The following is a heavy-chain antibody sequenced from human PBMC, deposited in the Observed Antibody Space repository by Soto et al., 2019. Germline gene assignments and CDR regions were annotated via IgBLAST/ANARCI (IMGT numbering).Heavy chain of an antibody. CDR3: ARDLGYGGYAPYYYYGMDV. V-gene: IGHV3-7*01. J-gene: IGHJ6*02. CDR2: IKQDGSEK. CDR1: GFTFSSYW. Sequence: GGSLRLSCAASGFTFSSYWMSWVRQAPGKGLEWVANIKQDGSEKYYVDSVKGRFTISRDNAKNSLYLQMNSLRAEDTAVYYCARDLGYGGYAPYYYYGMDVWGQGTTVTVSS. D-gene: IGHD5-12*01.